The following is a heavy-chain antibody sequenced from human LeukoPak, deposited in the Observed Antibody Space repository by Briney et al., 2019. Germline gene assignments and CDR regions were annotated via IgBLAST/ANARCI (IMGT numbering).Heavy chain of an antibody. CDR2: INHRGSS. CDR3: ARGSSFDGYCSAGACDAGYYDS. CDR1: GESFSAYF. Sequence: SETLSLTCAVYGESFSAYFWNWIRQAPGKPLEYIGEINHRGSSHYNPSLKTRVTLSVDTSKNQFSLKLASVTAADTAVYFCARGSSFDGYCSAGACDAGYYDSWGQGTPVTVSS. D-gene: IGHD2-15*01. J-gene: IGHJ4*02. V-gene: IGHV4-34*01.